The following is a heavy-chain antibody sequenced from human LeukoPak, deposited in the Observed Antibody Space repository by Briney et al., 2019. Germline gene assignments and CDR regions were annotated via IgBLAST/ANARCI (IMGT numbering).Heavy chain of an antibody. V-gene: IGHV4-59*05. CDR2: IYYSGST. D-gene: IGHD3-10*01. Sequence: SETLSLTCIVSGDSFNGYYWSWIRQPPGKGLEWIGSIYYSGSTYYNPSLKSRVTISLDTSKNHFSLKLTSVTAADTSVYFCSRYGILNWFDPWGQGTLVTVSS. CDR1: GDSFNGYY. CDR3: SRYGILNWFDP. J-gene: IGHJ5*02.